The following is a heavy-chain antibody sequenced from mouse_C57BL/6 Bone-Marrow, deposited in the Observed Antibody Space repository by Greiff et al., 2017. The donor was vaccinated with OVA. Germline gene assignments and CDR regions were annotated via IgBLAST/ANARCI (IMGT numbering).Heavy chain of an antibody. CDR3: ARDRRSRDHRAMDY. CDR2: ISYDGSN. CDR1: GYSITSGYY. J-gene: IGHJ4*01. D-gene: IGHD2-14*01. V-gene: IGHV3-6*01. Sequence: DVKLQESGPGLVKPSQSLSLTCSVTGYSITSGYYWNWIRQFPGNKLEWMGYISYDGSNNYNPSLKNRISITRDTSKNQFFLKLNSVTTEDTATYYCARDRRSRDHRAMDYWGQGTSVTVSS.